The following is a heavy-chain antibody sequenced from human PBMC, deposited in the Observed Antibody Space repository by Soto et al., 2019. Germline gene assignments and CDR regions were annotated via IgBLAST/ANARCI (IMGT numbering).Heavy chain of an antibody. CDR2: ISWNSGSI. D-gene: IGHD3-3*01. V-gene: IGHV3-9*01. CDR3: AKDMRSGYDFWSGYGAFDC. J-gene: IGHJ4*02. CDR1: GFTFDDYA. Sequence: EVQLVESGGGLVQPGRSLRLSCAASGFTFDDYAMHWVRQAPGKGLEWVSGISWNSGSIGYADSVKGRFTISRYNAKNSLYLQMYSLRAEVTALYYCAKDMRSGYDFWSGYGAFDCWGQGTLVTVSS.